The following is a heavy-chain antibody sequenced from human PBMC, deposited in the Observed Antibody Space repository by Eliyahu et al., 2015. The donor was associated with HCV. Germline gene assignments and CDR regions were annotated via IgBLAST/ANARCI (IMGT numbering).Heavy chain of an antibody. CDR2: IGHSSSPI. CDR1: GFTFNTYS. CDR3: ARGSLCTGGTCYSLFDY. D-gene: IGHD2-15*01. Sequence: EVQLVESGGGLVQPGGSLRLSCAVSGFTFNTYSMNWVRQAPGKGLEWLSYIGHSSSPIYYADSVRGRITISRDNARNSVFLQMSSLRDEDTAVYYCARGSLCTGGTCYSLFDYWGQGTLVTVSS. J-gene: IGHJ4*02. V-gene: IGHV3-48*02.